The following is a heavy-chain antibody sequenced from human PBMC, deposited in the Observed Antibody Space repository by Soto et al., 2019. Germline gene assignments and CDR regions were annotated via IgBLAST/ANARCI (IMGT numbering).Heavy chain of an antibody. J-gene: IGHJ4*02. D-gene: IGHD5-12*01. CDR2: FDPEDGNT. CDR3: ASGGMGYSGYDGPFDY. CDR1: GYTLTELS. Sequence: ASVKVSCKVSGYTLTELSMHWVRQAPGKGLEWMGGFDPEDGNTKYSQKFQGRVTITRDTSASTAYMELSSLRSEDTAVYYCASGGMGYSGYDGPFDYWGQGTLVTVSS. V-gene: IGHV1-24*01.